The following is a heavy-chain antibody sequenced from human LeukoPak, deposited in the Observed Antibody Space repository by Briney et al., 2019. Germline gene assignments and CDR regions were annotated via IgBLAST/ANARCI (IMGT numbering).Heavy chain of an antibody. CDR3: ASSQGYSSRTGDAFDI. V-gene: IGHV3-21*01. J-gene: IGHJ3*02. CDR1: GFTFSSYS. CDR2: ISSSSSYI. D-gene: IGHD6-13*01. Sequence: GGSLRLSCAASGFTFSSYSMNWVRQAPGKGLEWVSSISSSSSYIYYADSVKGRFTISRDNAKNSLYLQMNSLRAEDTAVYYCASSQGYSSRTGDAFDIWGQGTMVTVSS.